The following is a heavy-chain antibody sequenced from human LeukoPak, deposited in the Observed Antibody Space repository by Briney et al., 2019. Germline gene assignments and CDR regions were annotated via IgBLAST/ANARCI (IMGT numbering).Heavy chain of an antibody. V-gene: IGHV1-8*01. CDR2: MNPNSGNT. D-gene: IGHD3-3*01. CDR3: ARDSGLVGVVTPY. CDR1: GYTFTSYD. Sequence: ASVTVSCKASGYTFTSYDINWVRQATGQGLEWMGWMNPNSGNTGYAQKFQGRVTMTRNTSISTAYMELSSLRAEDTAVYYCARDSGLVGVVTPYWGQGTLVTVSS. J-gene: IGHJ4*02.